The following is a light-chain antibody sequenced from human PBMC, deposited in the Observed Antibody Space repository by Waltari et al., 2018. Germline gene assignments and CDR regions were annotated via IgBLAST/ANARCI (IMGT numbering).Light chain of an antibody. J-gene: IGKJ2*03. CDR3: QQYNSAPPYS. V-gene: IGKV1-12*01. CDR2: KAS. CDR1: QGIGSW. Sequence: DIQMTQSPSSLSVSVGDRVTITCRASQGIGSWLAWYQQKPGKAPKLLIYKASNLQSGVPSRFSGSGSGTNFTLTISSLQPEDFASYYCQQYNSAPPYSFGQGTKVEIK.